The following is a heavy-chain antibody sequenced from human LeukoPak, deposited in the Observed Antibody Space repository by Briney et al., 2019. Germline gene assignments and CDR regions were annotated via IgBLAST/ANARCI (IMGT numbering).Heavy chain of an antibody. CDR2: ISYDGSNK. Sequence: GGSLRLSCAASGFTFSSYAMHWVHQAPGKGLEWVAVISYDGSNKYYADSVKGRFTISRDNSKNTLYLQMNSLRAEDTAVYYCARADLGIAASNWGQGTLVTVSS. D-gene: IGHD6-13*01. J-gene: IGHJ4*02. CDR1: GFTFSSYA. CDR3: ARADLGIAASN. V-gene: IGHV3-30*04.